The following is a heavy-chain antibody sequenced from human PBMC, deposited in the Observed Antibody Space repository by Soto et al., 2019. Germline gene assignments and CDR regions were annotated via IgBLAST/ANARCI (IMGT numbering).Heavy chain of an antibody. V-gene: IGHV3-48*02. D-gene: IGHD5-12*01. CDR1: GFTFSSYS. J-gene: IGHJ4*02. Sequence: GGSLRLSCAASGFTFSSYSMNWVRQAPGKGLEWVSYITSSSSTIYYADSVKGRFTNSKDNAKNSLYLQMNSLRDDDTAVYYCERDSGYDSFDYWGQGTLVTVSS. CDR2: ITSSSSTI. CDR3: ERDSGYDSFDY.